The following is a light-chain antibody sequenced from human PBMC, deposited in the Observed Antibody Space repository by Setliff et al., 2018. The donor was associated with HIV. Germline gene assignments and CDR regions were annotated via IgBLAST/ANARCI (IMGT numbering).Light chain of an antibody. CDR1: QSVSSSY. CDR2: GAS. CDR3: QQYGSSPWT. J-gene: IGKJ1*01. V-gene: IGKV3-20*01. Sequence: PGTLSLSPGERATLSCRASQSVSSSYLAWYQQKPGQAPRLLIYGASSRATGIPDRFSGSGSGTDFTLTISRLEPEDFAVYYCQQYGSSPWTVGQGTKVDIK.